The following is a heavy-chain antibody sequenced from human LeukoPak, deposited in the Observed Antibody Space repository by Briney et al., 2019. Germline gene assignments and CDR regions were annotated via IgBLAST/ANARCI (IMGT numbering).Heavy chain of an antibody. CDR2: INPSGGST. Sequence: ASVKVSCKASGYSFTNYYMNWVRQAPGQGLEWMGTINPSGGSTSYAQKFQGRVTMTRDTSTSTVYLELSSLRFEDTALYYCAKDAFGELLFVDYWGQGTLVTVSS. D-gene: IGHD3-10*01. J-gene: IGHJ4*02. CDR1: GYSFTNYY. CDR3: AKDAFGELLFVDY. V-gene: IGHV1-46*01.